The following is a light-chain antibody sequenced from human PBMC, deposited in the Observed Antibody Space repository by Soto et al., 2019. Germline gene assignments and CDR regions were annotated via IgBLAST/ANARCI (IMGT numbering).Light chain of an antibody. Sequence: IQLTQSPSSLSASVGDRVTFTCRASEDISSYLVWYQQKPGEAPKLLIYDASALPRGVPSRFSGSGSGTKFTLTIASLQPDDFATYYCQQYNRFSPRTFGQGTKVDI. CDR2: DAS. CDR3: QQYNRFSPRT. CDR1: EDISSY. V-gene: IGKV1-5*01. J-gene: IGKJ1*01.